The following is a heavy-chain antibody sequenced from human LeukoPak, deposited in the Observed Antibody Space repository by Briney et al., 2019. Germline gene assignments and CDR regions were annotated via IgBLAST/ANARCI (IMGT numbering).Heavy chain of an antibody. J-gene: IGHJ4*02. CDR3: ARDRGYSYGLFDY. Sequence: GASVKVSCTASGGTFSSYAISWVRQAPGQGLEWMGRIIPILGIANYAQKFQGRVTITADKSTSTAYMELSSLRSEDTAVYYCARDRGYSYGLFDYWGQGTLVTVSS. V-gene: IGHV1-69*04. CDR2: IIPILGIA. CDR1: GGTFSSYA. D-gene: IGHD5-18*01.